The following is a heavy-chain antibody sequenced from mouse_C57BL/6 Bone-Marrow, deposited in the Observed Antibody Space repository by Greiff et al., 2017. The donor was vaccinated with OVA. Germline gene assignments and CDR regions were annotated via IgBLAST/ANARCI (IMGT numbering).Heavy chain of an antibody. D-gene: IGHD1-1*01. J-gene: IGHJ4*01. Sequence: VQLQQPGAELVRPGSSVKLSCKASGYTFTSYWMHWVKQRPIQGLEWIGNIDPSDSETHYNQKFKDKATLTVDKSSSTAYMQLSSLTSEDSAVYYCARGDYYGSSPYAMDYWGQGTSVTVSS. CDR1: GYTFTSYW. V-gene: IGHV1-52*01. CDR2: IDPSDSET. CDR3: ARGDYYGSSPYAMDY.